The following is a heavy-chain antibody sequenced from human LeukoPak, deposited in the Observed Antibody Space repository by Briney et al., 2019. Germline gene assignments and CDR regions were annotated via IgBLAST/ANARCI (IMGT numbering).Heavy chain of an antibody. Sequence: QTGGSLRLSCAASGFPFSSHAMSRVRQPPGKGLEWVAAISNGKTYYADSVRGRFAISRDDSTNTVYLHMNSLRDEDTALYHCVREAGYCAPVCVKTNWFDPWGQGTLVTVSS. CDR1: GFPFSSHA. CDR2: ISNGKT. J-gene: IGHJ5*02. D-gene: IGHD2-15*01. V-gene: IGHV3-23*01. CDR3: VREAGYCAPVCVKTNWFDP.